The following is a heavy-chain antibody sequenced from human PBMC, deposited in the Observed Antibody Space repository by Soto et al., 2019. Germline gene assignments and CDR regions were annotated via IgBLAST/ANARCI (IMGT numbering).Heavy chain of an antibody. J-gene: IGHJ6*02. Sequence: SVKVSCKASGYTFTGYYMHWVRQAPGQGLEWMGWINPNSGGTNYAQKFQGWVTMTRDTSISTDYMELSRLRSDDTAVYYCARTSVSYYYGMDVWGQGTTVTVSS. CDR1: GYTFTGYY. CDR2: INPNSGGT. V-gene: IGHV1-2*04. CDR3: ARTSVSYYYGMDV.